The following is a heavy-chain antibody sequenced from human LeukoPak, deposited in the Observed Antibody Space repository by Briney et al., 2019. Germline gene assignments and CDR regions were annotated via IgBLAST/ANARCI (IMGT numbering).Heavy chain of an antibody. D-gene: IGHD1-26*01. CDR2: IIPIFGTA. CDR1: GGTFSSYA. V-gene: IGHV1-69*05. Sequence: GSSVKVSCKASGGTFSSYAISWVRQAPGQGLEWMGGIIPIFGTANYAQKFQGRVTMTRDTSISTAYMELSSLRSEDMAVYYCARDNSGSAGDWFDPWGQGTLVTVSS. CDR3: ARDNSGSAGDWFDP. J-gene: IGHJ5*02.